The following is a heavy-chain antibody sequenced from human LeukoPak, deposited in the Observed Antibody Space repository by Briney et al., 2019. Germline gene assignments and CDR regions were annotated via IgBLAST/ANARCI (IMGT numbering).Heavy chain of an antibody. D-gene: IGHD4-17*01. CDR1: GGSISSSSYY. V-gene: IGHV4-39*01. Sequence: PSETLSLTCTVSGGSISSSSYYWGWIRQPPGKGLEWVGSIYYSGSTYYNPSLKSRVTISVDTSKNQFSLKLSSVTAADTAVYYCARLTTVLRYFDYWGQGTLVTVSS. J-gene: IGHJ4*02. CDR3: ARLTTVLRYFDY. CDR2: IYYSGST.